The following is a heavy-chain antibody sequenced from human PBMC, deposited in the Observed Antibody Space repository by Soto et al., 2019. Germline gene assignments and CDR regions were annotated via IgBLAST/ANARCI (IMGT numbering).Heavy chain of an antibody. V-gene: IGHV3-7*01. Sequence: GGSLRLSCAASGFTFSSYWMSWVRQAPGKGLEWVANIKQDGSEKYNLESVKGRFTISGDKAKNLLYLQMNSLRAEDTAVYYCARARTVTTLGDYYYYYMDVWGKGTTVTVSS. CDR2: IKQDGSEK. J-gene: IGHJ6*03. CDR1: GFTFSSYW. D-gene: IGHD4-4*01. CDR3: ARARTVTTLGDYYYYYMDV.